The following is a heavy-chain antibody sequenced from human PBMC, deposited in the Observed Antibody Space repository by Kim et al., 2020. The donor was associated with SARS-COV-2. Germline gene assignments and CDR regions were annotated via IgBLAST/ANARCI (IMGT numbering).Heavy chain of an antibody. D-gene: IGHD2-15*01. CDR3: ATGSCYSCPVY. CDR1: GFTFDDYA. CDR2: ISWNSGSI. Sequence: GGSLRLSCAASGFTFDDYAMHWVRQAPGKGLEWVSGISWNSGSIGYADSVKGRFTISRDNAKNSLYLQMNSLRAEDTALYYCATGSCYSCPVYCGQGTLV. V-gene: IGHV3-9*01. J-gene: IGHJ4*02.